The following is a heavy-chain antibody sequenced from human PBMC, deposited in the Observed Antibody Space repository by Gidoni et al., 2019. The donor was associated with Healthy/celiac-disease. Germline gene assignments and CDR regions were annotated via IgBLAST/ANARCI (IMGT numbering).Heavy chain of an antibody. V-gene: IGHV1-69*02. Sequence: QVQLVQSGAEVKKPGSSVKASCKASGGTFSSYTISWVRQAPGQGLEWMGRIIPILGIANYAQKFQGRVTITADKSTSTAYMELSSLRSEDTAVYYCARGTRGYSYGYASYGMDVWGQGTTVTVSS. CDR3: ARGTRGYSYGYASYGMDV. D-gene: IGHD5-18*01. CDR2: IIPILGIA. J-gene: IGHJ6*02. CDR1: GGTFSSYT.